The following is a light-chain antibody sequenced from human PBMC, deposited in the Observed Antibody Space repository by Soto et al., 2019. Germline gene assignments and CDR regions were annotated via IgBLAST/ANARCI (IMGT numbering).Light chain of an antibody. CDR2: EVS. V-gene: IGLV2-14*01. Sequence: QSALTQPASVSGSPGQSITISCTGTSSDVGGYNYVSWYQHHPGKAPKLIIYEVSNRPSGVSNRFSGSKSSNTASLTISGLQAEDEADYYCSSYTSSSTPYVSGAGTKLTVL. CDR3: SSYTSSSTPYV. J-gene: IGLJ1*01. CDR1: SSDVGGYNY.